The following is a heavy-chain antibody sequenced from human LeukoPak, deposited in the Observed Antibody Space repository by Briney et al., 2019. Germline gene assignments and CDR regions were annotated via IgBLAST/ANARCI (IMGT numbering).Heavy chain of an antibody. CDR1: GFTFSSYG. J-gene: IGHJ4*02. CDR2: IWYDGSNK. D-gene: IGHD3-3*01. CDR3: ARQGTEWNFDY. V-gene: IGHV3-33*03. Sequence: GRSLRLSCAASGFTFSSYGMHWVRQAPGKGLEWVAVIWYDGSNKYYADSVKGRFTISRDNSKNTLYLQMSSLRAEDTAMYYCARQGTEWNFDYWGQGTLVTVSS.